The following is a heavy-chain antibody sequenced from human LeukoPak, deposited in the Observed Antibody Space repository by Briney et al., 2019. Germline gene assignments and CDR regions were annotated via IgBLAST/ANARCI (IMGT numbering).Heavy chain of an antibody. CDR1: GFTFTSYD. CDR3: EKAQHTPMARPGDF. Sequence: GGSLRLSCAASGFTFTSYDMSWVRQAPGKGLEWVSSISGSGGTTYYAGSVKGRFTISRDNSKNTLYLQMNSLRAEDTAVYYCEKAQHTPMARPGDFWGRGTLVTVSS. CDR2: ISGSGGTT. D-gene: IGHD5-18*01. J-gene: IGHJ4*02. V-gene: IGHV3-23*01.